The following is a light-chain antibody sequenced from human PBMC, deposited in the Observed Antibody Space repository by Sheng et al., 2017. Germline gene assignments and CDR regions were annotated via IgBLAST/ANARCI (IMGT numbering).Light chain of an antibody. V-gene: IGLV3-25*03. CDR1: GLPKQF. J-gene: IGLJ2*01. CDR3: QSADSTGSWI. CDR2: EDK. Sequence: SYELTQPPSVSVSPGQTATITCSGDGLPKQFAYWYQQKPGQAPVLIIYEDKERASGISERFSGSSSGTTVTLTISGVEAEDEADFYCQSADSTGSWIFGGGTKLTVL.